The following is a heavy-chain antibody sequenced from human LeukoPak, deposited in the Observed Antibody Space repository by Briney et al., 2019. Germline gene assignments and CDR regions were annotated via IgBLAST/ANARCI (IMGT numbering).Heavy chain of an antibody. CDR2: TSSDLKAK. Sequence: QPGGSLRLSCAASGFTFSSYGMHWVRQAPGKGPEWVAVTSSDLKAKYYEDSVKGRFTISRDNSRNTLYLQMKSLRPEDTAIYYCAREGYYDSGSSPTFYFDYWGQGTLVTVSS. CDR3: AREGYYDSGSSPTFYFDY. J-gene: IGHJ4*02. D-gene: IGHD3-10*01. CDR1: GFTFSSYG. V-gene: IGHV3-30*03.